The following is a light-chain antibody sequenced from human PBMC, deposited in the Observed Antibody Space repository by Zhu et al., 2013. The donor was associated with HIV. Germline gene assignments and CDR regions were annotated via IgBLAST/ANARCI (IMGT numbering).Light chain of an antibody. Sequence: EIVLTQSPGTLSLSPGERATLSCRASQSVCSSSLAWYQQKPGQAPRLLIYGASTRATGIPARFSGSGSRTEFTLTISSLQSEDFAVYYCQQYNDWCSFGQGTKLEIK. J-gene: IGKJ2*04. CDR2: GAS. V-gene: IGKV3-15*01. CDR3: QQYNDWCS. CDR1: QSVCSS.